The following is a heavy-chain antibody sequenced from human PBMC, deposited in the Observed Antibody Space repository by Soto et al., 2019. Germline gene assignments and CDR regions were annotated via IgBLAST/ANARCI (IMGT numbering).Heavy chain of an antibody. Sequence: GGSLRLSCAASGFTFSSYSMNWVRQAPGKGLEWVSYISSSSSTIYYADSVKGRFTISRDNAKNSLYLQMNSLRAEDTAVYYCARDQELGRVAFDIWGRGTMVTVSS. V-gene: IGHV3-48*04. J-gene: IGHJ3*02. D-gene: IGHD7-27*01. CDR2: ISSSSSTI. CDR1: GFTFSSYS. CDR3: ARDQELGRVAFDI.